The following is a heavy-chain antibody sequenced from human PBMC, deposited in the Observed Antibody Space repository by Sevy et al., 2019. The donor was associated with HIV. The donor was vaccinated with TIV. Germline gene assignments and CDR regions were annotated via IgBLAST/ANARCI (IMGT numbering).Heavy chain of an antibody. Sequence: SETLSLTCAVYGGSFSGYYWSWIRQPPGKGLEWIGEINHSGSTNYNPSLKSRVTISVDTSKNQFSLKLSSVTAADTAVYYCARVRFTYYYYYMDVWGIGTTVTVSS. CDR1: GGSFSGYY. CDR2: INHSGST. D-gene: IGHD3-10*01. J-gene: IGHJ6*03. V-gene: IGHV4-34*01. CDR3: ARVRFTYYYYYMDV.